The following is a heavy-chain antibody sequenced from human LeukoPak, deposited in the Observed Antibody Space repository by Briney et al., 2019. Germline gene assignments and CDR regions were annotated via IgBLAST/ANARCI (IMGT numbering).Heavy chain of an antibody. CDR2: IYTSGST. CDR3: ARGERVDYGEVGAFDI. V-gene: IGHV4-61*02. J-gene: IGHJ3*02. Sequence: PSQTLSLTCTVSGGSISSGSYYWSWIRQPAGKGLEWIGRIYTSGSTNYNPSLKSRVTMSVDTSKNQFSLKLSSVTAADTAVYCCARGERVDYGEVGAFDIWGQGTMVAVSS. D-gene: IGHD4-17*01. CDR1: GGSISSGSYY.